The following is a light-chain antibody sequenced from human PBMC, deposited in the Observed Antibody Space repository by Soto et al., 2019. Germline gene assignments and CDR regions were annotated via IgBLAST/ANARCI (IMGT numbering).Light chain of an antibody. V-gene: IGKV1-5*03. CDR2: KAS. CDR3: QQYSLYPWT. J-gene: IGKJ1*01. CDR1: QSISSW. Sequence: DIQMTQSPSTLSASVGDRVTITCRASQSISSWLAWYQQKPGKATKALIYKASSLESGVPSRFSDSGSGTGFTLPISSLQPDDFATYYCQQYSLYPWTFGQGTKVEIK.